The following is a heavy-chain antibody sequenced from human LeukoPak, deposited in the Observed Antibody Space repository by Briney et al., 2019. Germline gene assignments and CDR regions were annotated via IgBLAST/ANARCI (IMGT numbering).Heavy chain of an antibody. CDR1: GYTLTELS. Sequence: ASVKVSCKVSGYTLTELSMHWVRQAPGKGLEWMGGFDPEDGETIYAQKFQGRVTMTEDTSTDTAYMELSSLRSEDTAVYYCATDFVTRFLEWHDAFDIWGQGTMVTVSS. D-gene: IGHD3-3*01. J-gene: IGHJ3*02. V-gene: IGHV1-24*01. CDR3: ATDFVTRFLEWHDAFDI. CDR2: FDPEDGET.